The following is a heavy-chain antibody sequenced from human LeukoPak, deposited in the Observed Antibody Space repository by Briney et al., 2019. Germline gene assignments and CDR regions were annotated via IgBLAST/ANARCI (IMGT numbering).Heavy chain of an antibody. CDR1: GITVSSYA. D-gene: IGHD2-2*01. J-gene: IGHJ2*01. V-gene: IGHV3-23*01. CDR3: AKRTEYCSSTRCAFWYFDL. CDR2: NSGSGGST. Sequence: GGSLRLPCAASGITVSSYAMSWVRQAPGKGLDWFSSNSGSGGSTHYADSVKGRFTISRDNAKNTLYLQMDSLRGEDTAVYYCAKRTEYCSSTRCAFWYFDLWGRGTLVTVSS.